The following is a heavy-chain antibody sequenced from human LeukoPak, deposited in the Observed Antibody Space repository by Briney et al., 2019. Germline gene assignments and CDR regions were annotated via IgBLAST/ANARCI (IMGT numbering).Heavy chain of an antibody. Sequence: GGSLRLSCAASGFTLSGFAMSWVRQAPGKGLEWVSGLNWNGRSTNYADSVKGRFTISRDNAKNSRYLQMNSLRAEDTALYHCARVGQGGDNDSATLDYWGQGTLVTVSS. J-gene: IGHJ4*02. CDR3: ARVGQGGDNDSATLDY. V-gene: IGHV3-20*01. CDR2: LNWNGRST. D-gene: IGHD4-17*01. CDR1: GFTLSGFA.